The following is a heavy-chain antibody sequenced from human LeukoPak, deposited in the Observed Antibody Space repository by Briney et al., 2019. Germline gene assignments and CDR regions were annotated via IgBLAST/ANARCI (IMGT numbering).Heavy chain of an antibody. CDR3: ARARYFDL. V-gene: IGHV4-59*01. J-gene: IGHJ2*01. CDR2: IYYSGST. CDR1: GGSISSYY. Sequence: PSETLSLTCTVSGGSISSYYWSWIRQPPGEGLEWIGYIYYSGSTNYNPSLKSRVTIPVDTSKNQFSLKLSSVTAADTAVYYCARARYFDLWGRGTLVTVSS.